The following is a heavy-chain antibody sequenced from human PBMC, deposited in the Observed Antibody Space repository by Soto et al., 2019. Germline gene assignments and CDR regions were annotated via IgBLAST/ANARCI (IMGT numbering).Heavy chain of an antibody. J-gene: IGHJ4*02. Sequence: SETLSLTCTVSGGSISSSSYYWGWIRQPPGKGLEWIGSIYYSGSTYYNPSLKSRVTISVDTSKNQFSLKLSSVTAADTAVYYCVRLRTRSSLWDYWGQGTLVTVSS. CDR3: VRLRTRSSLWDY. CDR1: GGSISSSSYY. V-gene: IGHV4-39*01. D-gene: IGHD6-6*01. CDR2: IYYSGST.